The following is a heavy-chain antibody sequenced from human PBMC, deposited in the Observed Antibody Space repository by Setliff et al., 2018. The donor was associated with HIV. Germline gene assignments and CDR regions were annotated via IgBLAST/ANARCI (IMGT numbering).Heavy chain of an antibody. CDR1: GGSFNGHY. J-gene: IGHJ4*02. V-gene: IGHV4-34*01. CDR2: INHNGIT. D-gene: IGHD3-10*01. Sequence: SETLSLTCAVYGGSFNGHYWAWIRQSPGKGLEWIGEINHNGITTYNPALTGRVLMSVETSKNQFSLKLTSVTAADTAVYFCASGSMIYYGSGTYYRHLWYFNYWGQGTRVTVSS. CDR3: ASGSMIYYGSGTYYRHLWYFNY.